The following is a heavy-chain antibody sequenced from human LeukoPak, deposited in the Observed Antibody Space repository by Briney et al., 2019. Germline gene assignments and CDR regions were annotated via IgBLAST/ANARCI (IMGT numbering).Heavy chain of an antibody. CDR2: VSPKTGRT. Sequence: ASVTVSCKASGYTFRSHDINWVRQATGQGLEWMGWVSPKTGRTGYAQKFQGRVYMTTNASLSTAYMELSSLRSDGTAVYFCARESERNDGWFDPWGQGTLVTVSS. CDR3: ARESERNDGWFDP. CDR1: GYTFRSHD. J-gene: IGHJ5*02. V-gene: IGHV1-8*01. D-gene: IGHD1-1*01.